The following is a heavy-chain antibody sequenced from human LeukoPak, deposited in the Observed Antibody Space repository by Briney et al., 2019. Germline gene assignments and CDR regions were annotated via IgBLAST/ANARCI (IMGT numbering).Heavy chain of an antibody. CDR3: ASSIAAAGSSSWFDP. V-gene: IGHV4-34*01. J-gene: IGHJ5*02. Sequence: SETLSLTCAVYGGSFSGYYWSWIRHPPGKGLEWIGEINHSGSTNYNPSLKSRVTISVDTSKNQFSLKLSSVTAADTAVYYCASSIAAAGSSSWFDPWGQGTLVTVSS. CDR2: INHSGST. D-gene: IGHD6-13*01. CDR1: GGSFSGYY.